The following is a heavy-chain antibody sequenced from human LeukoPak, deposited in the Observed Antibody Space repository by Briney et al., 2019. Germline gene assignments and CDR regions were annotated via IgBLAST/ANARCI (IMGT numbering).Heavy chain of an antibody. V-gene: IGHV1-18*04. J-gene: IGHJ6*03. D-gene: IGHD5-12*01. CDR2: ISGFNGHT. Sequence: ASVKVSCKASGYTFSNYGMSWVRQAPGHGLEWMGWISGFNGHTKYSQKSQGRVTMTTDTSTSTAYMEVRSLRSDDTAVYYCARAWVRRKYYYYMDVWGKGTTVTVSS. CDR3: ARAWVRRKYYYYMDV. CDR1: GYTFSNYG.